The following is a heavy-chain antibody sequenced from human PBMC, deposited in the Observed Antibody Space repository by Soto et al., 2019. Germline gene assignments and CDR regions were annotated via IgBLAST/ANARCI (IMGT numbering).Heavy chain of an antibody. D-gene: IGHD4-4*01. CDR1: RYRLTRYG. CDR3: LRRSFDYSYRAFDD. J-gene: IGHJ4*02. Sequence: QVGLVQSGTEAKKPGASVKVSCKTSRYRLTRYGLHWVRQAPGQGLEWMGYIYAANGDTKYSQTFQGSGTITSDTYAARFYMVLSRLRSLYTAIFYCLRRSFDYSYRAFDDWGQGTLVIVSS. CDR2: IYAANGDT. V-gene: IGHV1-3*01.